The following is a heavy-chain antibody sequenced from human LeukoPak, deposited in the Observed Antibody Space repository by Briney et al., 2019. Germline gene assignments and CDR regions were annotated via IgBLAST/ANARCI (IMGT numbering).Heavy chain of an antibody. Sequence: SETLSLTCTVSGYSISSGYYWGWIRQPPGKGLEWIGSIYHSGSTYYNPSLKSRVTISVDTSKNQFSLKLSSVTAADTAVYYCARKGRYYHAGSGYYYVDFDYWGQGTLVTVSS. D-gene: IGHD3-22*01. CDR3: ARKGRYYHAGSGYYYVDFDY. CDR1: GYSISSGYY. CDR2: IYHSGST. J-gene: IGHJ4*02. V-gene: IGHV4-38-2*02.